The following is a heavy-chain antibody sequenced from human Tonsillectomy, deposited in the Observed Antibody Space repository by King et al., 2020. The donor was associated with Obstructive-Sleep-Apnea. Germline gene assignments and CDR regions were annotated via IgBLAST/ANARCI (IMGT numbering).Heavy chain of an antibody. CDR3: ATEGGSSGRAGYLTD. V-gene: IGHV3-30*14. CDR1: KSTLSGYI. CDR2: ISLDGRGK. Sequence: VQLVESGGGVVQPEKSLRLSCTASKSTLSGYIIHWARQAPGKGLEWGSAISLDGRGKYFSDSGEGRLTISRDNSKNTVDIQMNSLRIEDTAVYYCATEGGSSGRAGYLTDWGQGTLVTVSS. D-gene: IGHD3-9*01. J-gene: IGHJ4*02.